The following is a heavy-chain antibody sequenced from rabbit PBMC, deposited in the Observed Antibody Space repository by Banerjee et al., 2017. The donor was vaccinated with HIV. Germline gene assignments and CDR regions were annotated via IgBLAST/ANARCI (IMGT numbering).Heavy chain of an antibody. CDR2: IYSGSSGST. Sequence: QQQLEESGGGLVKPGGTLTLTCKASGIDLSSDSHMWWVRQAPGKGLEWIACIYSGSSGSTYYASWAKGRFTISKTSSTTVTLQMTSLTAADTATYFCARRDYGSSTYYDLWGPGTLVTVS. D-gene: IGHD8-1*01. V-gene: IGHV1S45*01. CDR1: GIDLSSDSH. CDR3: ARRDYGSSTYYDL. J-gene: IGHJ6*01.